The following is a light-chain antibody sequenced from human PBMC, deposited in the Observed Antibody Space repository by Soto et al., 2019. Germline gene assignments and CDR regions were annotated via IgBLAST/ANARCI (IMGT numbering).Light chain of an antibody. V-gene: IGKV3D-20*02. J-gene: IGKJ1*01. CDR2: GAS. CDR1: QSISSSF. CDR3: QQRGNRPPWT. Sequence: DIVLTQSPGTLSLSPGQRATLSCRASQSISSSFLAWYQQKPGQAPRLLIYGASSRATGIPDRFSGSGSGTDFTLTISRLEPEDFAVYYCQQRGNRPPWTFGQGTKVDIK.